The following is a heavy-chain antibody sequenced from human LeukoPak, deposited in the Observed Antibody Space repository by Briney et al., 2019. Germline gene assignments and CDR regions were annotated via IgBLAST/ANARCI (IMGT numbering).Heavy chain of an antibody. CDR3: ARVLYGSGSYYPPDY. V-gene: IGHV3-7*01. CDR2: INQDGSDK. J-gene: IGHJ4*02. D-gene: IGHD3-10*01. CDR1: GFTFRSYW. Sequence: GGSLRLSCAASGFTFRSYWMSWVRQAPGKGLEWVANINQDGSDKYYVDSVKGRFTISRDNAKNSLYLQMTSLRAEDTAVYYCARVLYGSGSYYPPDYWGQGTLVTVSS.